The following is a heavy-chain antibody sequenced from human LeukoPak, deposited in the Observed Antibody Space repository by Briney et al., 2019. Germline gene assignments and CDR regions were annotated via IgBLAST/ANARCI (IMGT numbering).Heavy chain of an antibody. J-gene: IGHJ5*02. CDR3: ARVGDRRQLTA. D-gene: IGHD7-27*01. V-gene: IGHV3-7*01. CDR1: GFTFSSYW. CDR2: IKHDGSEK. Sequence: GGSLRLSCAASGFTFSSYWMSWVRQAPGKGLEWVANIKHDGSEKYYVDSVKGRFIISRDNAKNSLYLQMNSLSAEDTAVYYCARVGDRRQLTAWGQGTLVTVSS.